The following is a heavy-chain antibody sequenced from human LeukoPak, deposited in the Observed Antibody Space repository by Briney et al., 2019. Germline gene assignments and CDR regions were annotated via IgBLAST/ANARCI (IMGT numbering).Heavy chain of an antibody. J-gene: IGHJ3*02. Sequence: PGGSLRLSCAASGFTFSKHWMHWVRQAPGKGLVWVSRINRGDSNTFYADSVKGRFTISRDNAKNTLYLHMNSQRAEDTALYYCARDRQYAFDIWGQGTMVTVPS. CDR1: GFTFSKHW. V-gene: IGHV3-74*01. CDR3: ARDRQYAFDI. CDR2: INRGDSNT.